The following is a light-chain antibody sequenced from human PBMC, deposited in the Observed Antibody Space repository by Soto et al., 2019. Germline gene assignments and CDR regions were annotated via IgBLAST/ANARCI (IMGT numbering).Light chain of an antibody. CDR1: QSVSSY. CDR2: DAS. V-gene: IGKV3-11*01. Sequence: EIVLTQSPATLSLSPGERATLSCRASQSVSSYLAWYRQKPGQAPRLLIYDASNRATGIPARYSGSGSGTDFTLTITRLEPEDFAVYYCQYYGNSPLTFGQGTKVDIK. J-gene: IGKJ1*01. CDR3: QYYGNSPLT.